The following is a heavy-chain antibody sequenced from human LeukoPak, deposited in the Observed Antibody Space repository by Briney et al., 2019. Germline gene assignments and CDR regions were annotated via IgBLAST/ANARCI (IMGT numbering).Heavy chain of an antibody. CDR2: ISNNGGYT. J-gene: IGHJ4*02. CDR3: AKQLEYCSDGSCYFPY. Sequence: GGSLRLSCAASGFTFSSSAMSWVRQAPGKGLEWVSAISNNGGYTYYADSVQGRFTISRDNSKSTLCLQMNSLRAEDTAVYYCAKQLEYCSDGSCYFPYWGQGTLVTVSS. V-gene: IGHV3-23*01. D-gene: IGHD2-15*01. CDR1: GFTFSSSA.